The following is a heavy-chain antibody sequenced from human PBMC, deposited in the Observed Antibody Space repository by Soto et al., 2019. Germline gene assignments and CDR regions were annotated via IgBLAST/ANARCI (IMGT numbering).Heavy chain of an antibody. CDR1: GFIFTRYS. CDR3: ARESEDLTSNFDY. Sequence: GGSLRLSXAASGFIFTRYSMNWVRQAPGKGLEWVSSISSTTNYIYYGDSMKGRFTISRDNAKNSLYLEMNSLRAEDTAVYYCARESEDLTSNFDYWGQGTLVTVSS. J-gene: IGHJ4*02. V-gene: IGHV3-21*06. CDR2: ISSTTNYI.